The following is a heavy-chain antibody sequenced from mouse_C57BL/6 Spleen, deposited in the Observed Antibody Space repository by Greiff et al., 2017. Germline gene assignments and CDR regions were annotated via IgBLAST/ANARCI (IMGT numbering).Heavy chain of an antibody. Sequence: EVQLQASGGGLVKPGGSLKLSCAASGFTFSDYGMHWVRQAPEKGLEWVAYISSGSSTIYYADTVKGRFTISRDNAKNTLFLQMTSLRSEDTAMYYCARGGMMRYAMDYWGQGTSVTVSS. V-gene: IGHV5-17*01. CDR3: ARGGMMRYAMDY. CDR1: GFTFSDYG. J-gene: IGHJ4*01. CDR2: ISSGSSTI. D-gene: IGHD2-3*01.